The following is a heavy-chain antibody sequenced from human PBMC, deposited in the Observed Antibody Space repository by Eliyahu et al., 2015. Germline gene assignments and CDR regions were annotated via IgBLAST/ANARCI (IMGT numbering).Heavy chain of an antibody. CDR1: GGSISSGGYY. J-gene: IGHJ4*02. D-gene: IGHD3-10*01. Sequence: QVQLQESGPGLVKPSQTLSLTCTVSGGSISSGGYYWSWIRQHPGKGLEWIGYIYYRGGTHYNPSLKSRVTISVDTSKNQFSLKLSSVTAADTAVYYCARLWFRELHADYWGQGTLVTVSS. CDR3: ARLWFRELHADY. V-gene: IGHV4-31*03. CDR2: IYYRGGT.